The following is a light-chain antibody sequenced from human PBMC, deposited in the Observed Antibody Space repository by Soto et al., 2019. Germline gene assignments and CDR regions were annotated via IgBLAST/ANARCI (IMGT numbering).Light chain of an antibody. CDR3: QRYDSFSMYT. Sequence: DIQMTQSPSTLSASVGDRVTITCRASQSISGWLAWYQQRPGKAPKVLIYDASKLESGVPSRFSGSGSGTEFTLTISSLQPDDFATYYCQRYDSFSMYTFGQGNKLDIK. J-gene: IGKJ2*01. CDR2: DAS. V-gene: IGKV1-5*01. CDR1: QSISGW.